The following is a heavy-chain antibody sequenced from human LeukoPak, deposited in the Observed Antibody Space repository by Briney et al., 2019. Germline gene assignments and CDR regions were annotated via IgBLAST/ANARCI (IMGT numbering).Heavy chain of an antibody. V-gene: IGHV3-33*01. CDR1: GFTFSSYG. CDR2: IWYDGSNK. Sequence: GGSLRLSCAASGFTFSSYGMHWVRQAPGKGLEWVAVIWYDGSNKYYADSVKGRFTISRDNAKNSLYLQMNSLRAEDTAVYYCAREVNRAAAGNQWFDPWGQGTLVTVSS. D-gene: IGHD6-13*01. J-gene: IGHJ5*02. CDR3: AREVNRAAAGNQWFDP.